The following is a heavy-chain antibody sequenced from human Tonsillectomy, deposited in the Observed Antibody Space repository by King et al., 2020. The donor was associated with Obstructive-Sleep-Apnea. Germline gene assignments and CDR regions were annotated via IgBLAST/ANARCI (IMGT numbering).Heavy chain of an antibody. Sequence: VQLVESGGGVVQPGKSLRLSCATSGFTFNNYGMHWVRQAPGKGLEWVAFIRDDESNKYYADSVKGRFTISRDNSKNTVYLQMNSLRAEDTAVYFCAKDQPTMDVWGQGTTVTVSS. J-gene: IGHJ6*02. V-gene: IGHV3-30*02. CDR2: IRDDESNK. CDR1: GFTFNNYG. CDR3: AKDQPTMDV.